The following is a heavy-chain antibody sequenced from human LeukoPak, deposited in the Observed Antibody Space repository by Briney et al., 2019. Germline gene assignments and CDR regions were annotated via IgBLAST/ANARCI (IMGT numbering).Heavy chain of an antibody. V-gene: IGHV3-7*05. Sequence: PGGALILSCAASGFTFSIYWMTWVRQAPGKGLEWVANIKQDGSEKYYVDSVKGRFTISRDNAKNSLYLQMSSLRAEDTAVYYCARGSYGGNTLDYWAREPWSPSPQ. CDR3: ARGSYGGNTLDY. CDR2: IKQDGSEK. J-gene: IGHJ4*02. CDR1: GFTFSIYW. D-gene: IGHD4-23*01.